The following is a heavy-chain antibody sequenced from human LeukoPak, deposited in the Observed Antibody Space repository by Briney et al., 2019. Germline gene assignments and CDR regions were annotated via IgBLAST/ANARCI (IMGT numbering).Heavy chain of an antibody. CDR2: ISAYNGNT. Sequence: ASVKVSCKASGYTFTSYGISWVRQAPGQGLEWMGWISAYNGNTNYAQKLQGRVTMTTDTSTSTAYMEPRSLRSDDTAVYYCARDYDILTGLNRFDYWGQGTLVTVSS. V-gene: IGHV1-18*01. CDR3: ARDYDILTGLNRFDY. CDR1: GYTFTSYG. D-gene: IGHD3-9*01. J-gene: IGHJ4*02.